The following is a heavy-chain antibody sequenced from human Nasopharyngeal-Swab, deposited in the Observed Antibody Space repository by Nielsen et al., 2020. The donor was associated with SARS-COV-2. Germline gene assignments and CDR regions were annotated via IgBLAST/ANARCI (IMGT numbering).Heavy chain of an antibody. CDR3: AGLVLGDYRFDI. V-gene: IGHV4-61*07. CDR2: IYYSGST. Sequence: WIRQPPGKGLEWIGYIYYSGSTNYNPSLKSRVTISVDTSKNQFSLKLSSVTAADTAVYYCAGLVLGDYRFDIWGQGTMVTVSS. D-gene: IGHD4-17*01. J-gene: IGHJ3*02.